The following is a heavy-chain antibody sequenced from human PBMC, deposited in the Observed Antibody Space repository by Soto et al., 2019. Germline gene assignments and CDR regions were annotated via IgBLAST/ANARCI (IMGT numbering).Heavy chain of an antibody. V-gene: IGHV1-2*02. CDR1: GYTFTGYY. CDR2: INPNSGGT. J-gene: IGHJ6*02. CDR3: ARGLRWQYYYYYYGMDV. D-gene: IGHD4-17*01. Sequence: SVQVSCKASGYTFTGYYMHWVRQAPGPGLEWMGWINPNSGGTNYAQKFQGRVTMTRDTSISTAYMELSRLRSDDTAVYYCARGLRWQYYYYYYGMDVWGQGTTVTVSS.